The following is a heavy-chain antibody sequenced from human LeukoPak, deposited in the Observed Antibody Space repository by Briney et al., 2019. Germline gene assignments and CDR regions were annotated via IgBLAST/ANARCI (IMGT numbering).Heavy chain of an antibody. V-gene: IGHV3-15*01. CDR3: TTDYYDSSGYRTLDY. CDR2: IKSKTDGGTT. Sequence: GGSLRLSCAASGFTFSNAWMSWVRQAPGKGLEWVGRIKSKTDGGTTDYAAPVKGRFTISRDDSKNTLYLQMNSLITEDTAVYYCTTDYYDSSGYRTLDYWGQGTLVTVSS. J-gene: IGHJ4*02. CDR1: GFTFSNAW. D-gene: IGHD3-22*01.